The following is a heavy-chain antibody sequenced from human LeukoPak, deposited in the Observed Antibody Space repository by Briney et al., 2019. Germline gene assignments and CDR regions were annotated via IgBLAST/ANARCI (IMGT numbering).Heavy chain of an antibody. V-gene: IGHV3-74*01. J-gene: IGHJ5*02. CDR1: EFSVGSNY. CDR3: AAREWLDP. D-gene: IGHD3-10*01. Sequence: GGSLRLSCAASEFSVGSNYMTWVRQAPGKGLVWVSRINSDGSSTSYADSVKGRFTISRDNAKNTLYLQMNSLRAEDTAVYYCAAREWLDPWGQGTLVTVSS. CDR2: INSDGSST.